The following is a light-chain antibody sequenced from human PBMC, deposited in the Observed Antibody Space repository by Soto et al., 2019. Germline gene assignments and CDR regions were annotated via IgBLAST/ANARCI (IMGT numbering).Light chain of an antibody. CDR2: GAS. CDR1: QSVSSSY. V-gene: IGKV3-20*01. J-gene: IGKJ1*01. CDR3: QQYGSSRT. Sequence: LTLSPGTLSLTQGERATLSCRASQSVSSSYLAWYQQKPGQAPRLLIYGASSRATGVPDRFSGSGSGTDFTLTISRLEPEDFAVYYCQQYGSSRTFGEGTKV.